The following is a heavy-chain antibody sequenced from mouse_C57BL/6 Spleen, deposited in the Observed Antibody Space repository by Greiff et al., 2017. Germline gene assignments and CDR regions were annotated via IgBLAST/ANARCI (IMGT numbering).Heavy chain of an antibody. Sequence: QVQLKQSGAELVKPGASVKLSCKASGYTFTSYWMQWVKQRPGQGLEWIGEIDPSDSYTNYNQKFKGKATLTVDTSSSTAYMQLSSLTSEDSAVYYCARGGRAMDYWGQGTSVTVSS. J-gene: IGHJ4*01. V-gene: IGHV1-50*01. CDR1: GYTFTSYW. CDR3: ARGGRAMDY. CDR2: IDPSDSYT.